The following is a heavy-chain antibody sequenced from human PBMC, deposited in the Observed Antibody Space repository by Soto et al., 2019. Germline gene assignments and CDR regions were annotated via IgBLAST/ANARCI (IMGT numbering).Heavy chain of an antibody. D-gene: IGHD6-19*01. CDR3: AREVRGGAVAGFFDY. CDR2: ISYDGSNK. Sequence: PLGSLRLSCAASGFTFSTYGIHWVRQAPGKGLEWVAVISYDGSNKYYADSVKGRFTISRDNSKNTLYLQMNSLRAEDTAVYYCAREVRGGAVAGFFDYWGQGTLVTVSS. CDR1: GFTFSTYG. J-gene: IGHJ4*02. V-gene: IGHV3-33*01.